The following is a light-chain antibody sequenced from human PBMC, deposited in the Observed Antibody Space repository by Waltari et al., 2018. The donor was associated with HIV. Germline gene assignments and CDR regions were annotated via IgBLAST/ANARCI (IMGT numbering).Light chain of an antibody. CDR1: ALPEQY. V-gene: IGLV3-25*03. Sequence: SYELTQPPSVSVSPGQTATITCSGDALPEQYAFWYQQKPGQAPVMMMYKDTKRPSGIPARFSGSSSGTTGTLTISGVQAEDEADYYCQSSDRSGTYVVFGGGTKLTVL. CDR3: QSSDRSGTYVV. J-gene: IGLJ3*02. CDR2: KDT.